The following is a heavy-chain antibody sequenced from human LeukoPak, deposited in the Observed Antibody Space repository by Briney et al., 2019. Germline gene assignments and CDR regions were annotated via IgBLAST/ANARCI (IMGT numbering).Heavy chain of an antibody. CDR2: IHYSGST. D-gene: IGHD3-3*01. V-gene: IGHV4-39*07. Sequence: SETLSLTCTVSGGSISSSSYYWGWIRQPPGKGLEWIGSIHYSGSTYYNPSLKSRVTISVDTSKNQFSLKLSSVTAADTAVYYCASSLPAPTIFGPRPYYFDYWGQGTLVTVSS. CDR3: ASSLPAPTIFGPRPYYFDY. J-gene: IGHJ4*02. CDR1: GGSISSSSYY.